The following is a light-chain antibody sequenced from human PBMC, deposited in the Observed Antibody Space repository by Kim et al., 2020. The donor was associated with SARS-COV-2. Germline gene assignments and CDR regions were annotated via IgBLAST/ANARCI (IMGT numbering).Light chain of an antibody. CDR2: GDT. CDR3: QSYDSSLSAVV. CDR1: SSNIGAGYD. Sequence: RVTLSCTGSSSNIGAGYDVHWSQQLPGTAPKLLIYGDTNRPSGVPDRLSGSKSGTSASLAITGLQAEDEADYYCQSYDSSLSAVVFGGGTKVTVL. J-gene: IGLJ2*01. V-gene: IGLV1-40*01.